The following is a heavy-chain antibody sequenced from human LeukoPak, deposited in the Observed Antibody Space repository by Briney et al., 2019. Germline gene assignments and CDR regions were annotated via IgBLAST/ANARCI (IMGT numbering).Heavy chain of an antibody. D-gene: IGHD3-22*01. CDR2: INWNGGST. CDR3: ARDPGGFSSGYYFDN. V-gene: IGHV3-20*01. CDR1: GFTFDDYG. Sequence: GGSLRLSCAASGFTFDDYGMSWVRQAPGKGLEWVSGINWNGGSTGYADSVKGRFTISRDNAKNSLYLQINSLRAEDTALYHCARDPGGFSSGYYFDNWGQGTLVTVSS. J-gene: IGHJ4*02.